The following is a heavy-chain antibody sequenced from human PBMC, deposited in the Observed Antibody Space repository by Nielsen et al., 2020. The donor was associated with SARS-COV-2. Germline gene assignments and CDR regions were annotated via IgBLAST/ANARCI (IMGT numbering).Heavy chain of an antibody. Sequence: ASVKVSCKASGYTFVNYGISWVRQAPGQGLEWMGWISTFNGNTNYAPKLHDRVTLTRDTSTSTAHMELRSLKNEDTAVYYCARESRRSGWNRGSTGDWGQGTLVIVSS. J-gene: IGHJ4*02. CDR1: GYTFVNYG. CDR3: ARESRRSGWNRGSTGD. CDR2: ISTFNGNT. V-gene: IGHV1-18*01. D-gene: IGHD6-19*01.